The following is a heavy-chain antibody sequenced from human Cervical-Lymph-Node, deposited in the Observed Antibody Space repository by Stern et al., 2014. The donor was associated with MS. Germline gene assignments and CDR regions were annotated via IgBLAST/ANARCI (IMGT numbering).Heavy chain of an antibody. Sequence: VQLVQSGTEVKKPGASVKVSCKASGYTLTLYYIHWVRQAPGQGLEWMGVNNPRGGRATYAQTFQGRVPMTRDTSTSTAYMELSSLRSDDTAVYYCASGGEVDGGDVWGQGTTVTVFS. CDR1: GYTLTLYY. CDR3: ASGGEVDGGDV. J-gene: IGHJ6*02. D-gene: IGHD2-15*01. V-gene: IGHV1-46*01. CDR2: NNPRGGRA.